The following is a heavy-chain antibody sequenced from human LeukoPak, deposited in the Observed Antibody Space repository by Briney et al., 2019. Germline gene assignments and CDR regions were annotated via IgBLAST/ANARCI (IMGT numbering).Heavy chain of an antibody. CDR3: ARGRPWFDP. Sequence: SETLSLTCAVDGGSLSGYYWSWIRQPPGKGLEWIGEINHSGSTNYNPSLKSRVTISVDTSKNQFSLKLSSVTAADTAVYYCARGRPWFDPWGQGTLVTVSS. J-gene: IGHJ5*02. CDR2: INHSGST. V-gene: IGHV4-34*01. CDR1: GGSLSGYY.